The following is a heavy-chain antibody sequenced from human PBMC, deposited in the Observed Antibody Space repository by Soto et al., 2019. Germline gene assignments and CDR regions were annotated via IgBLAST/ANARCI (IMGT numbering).Heavy chain of an antibody. V-gene: IGHV5-10-1*01. CDR2: IDPSDSYT. Sequence: XESLKLSRKCSGDSFTSYWISLVLQMPGKGLEWMGRIDPSDSYTNYSPSFQGHVTISADKSISTAYLQWSSLKASDTAMYYCARTRGYSYGFDYWGQGTLVTVSS. J-gene: IGHJ4*02. D-gene: IGHD5-18*01. CDR1: GDSFTSYW. CDR3: ARTRGYSYGFDY.